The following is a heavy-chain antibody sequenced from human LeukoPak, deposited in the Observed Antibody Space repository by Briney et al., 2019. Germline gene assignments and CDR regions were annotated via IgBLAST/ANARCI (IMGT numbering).Heavy chain of an antibody. CDR1: GFTFDDYA. CDR3: AKDLRGYSYGYRGVDYFSYYGVDV. J-gene: IGHJ6*02. V-gene: IGHV3-9*01. D-gene: IGHD5-18*01. Sequence: GRSLRLSCAASGFTFDDYAMHWVRQAPGKGLEWVSGISWNSGSLGYADSVKGRFTISRDNAKNSLYLQMNSLRTEDTALYYCAKDLRGYSYGYRGVDYFSYYGVDVWGQGTTVTVSS. CDR2: ISWNSGSL.